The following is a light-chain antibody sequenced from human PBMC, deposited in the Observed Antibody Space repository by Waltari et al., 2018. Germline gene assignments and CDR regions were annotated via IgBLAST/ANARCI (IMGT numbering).Light chain of an antibody. CDR1: QSVNTW. Sequence: IQMTQSPSTLSASAEDRVVITCRASQSVNTWLAWYQQIPGKAPNLLIYRASSLQSGVPSRFSGRGSGTEFTLTINSLQPDDFASYYCQQYNSFPWTFGQGTKVEIK. CDR3: QQYNSFPWT. CDR2: RAS. J-gene: IGKJ1*01. V-gene: IGKV1-5*03.